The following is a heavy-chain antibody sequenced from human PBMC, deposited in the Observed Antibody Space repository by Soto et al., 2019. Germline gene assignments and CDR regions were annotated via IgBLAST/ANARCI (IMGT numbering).Heavy chain of an antibody. Sequence: SVKFSCKASGGTFSSYAISWVRQAPGQGLEWMGGIIPIFGTANYAQKFQGRVTITADESTSTAYMELSSLRSEDTAVYYCARDLMDRNMYYFGYWGQGTLVTVSS. V-gene: IGHV1-69*13. D-gene: IGHD2-2*03. CDR3: ARDLMDRNMYYFGY. CDR1: GGTFSSYA. J-gene: IGHJ4*02. CDR2: IIPIFGTA.